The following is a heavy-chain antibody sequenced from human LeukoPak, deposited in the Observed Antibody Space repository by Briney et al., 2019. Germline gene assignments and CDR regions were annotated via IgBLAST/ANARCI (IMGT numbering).Heavy chain of an antibody. CDR3: AREPGAGCSYYTDY. CDR1: GFTFSSYG. D-gene: IGHD3-10*01. J-gene: IGHJ4*02. CDR2: IRYDGSNK. Sequence: GGSLRLSCAASGFTFSSYGMHWVRQAPGKGLEWVTFIRYDGSNKYYADSVKGRFTISRDNSKNTLYLRMNSLRAEDTAVYYCAREPGAGCSYYTDYWGQGTLVTVSS. V-gene: IGHV3-30*02.